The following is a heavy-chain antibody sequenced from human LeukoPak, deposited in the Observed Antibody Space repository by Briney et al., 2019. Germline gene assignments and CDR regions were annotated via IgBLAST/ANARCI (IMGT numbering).Heavy chain of an antibody. CDR3: ARWLPSGIAAAGAFDI. CDR2: ISPYNGNT. D-gene: IGHD6-13*01. Sequence: ASVKVSCKASGYTFTNYGISWVRQAPGQGLEWMGWISPYNGNTTYAQKVQGRVTMTTDTSTSTAYMELRSLSSDDTAVYYCARWLPSGIAAAGAFDIWGQGTMATASS. V-gene: IGHV1-18*01. J-gene: IGHJ3*02. CDR1: GYTFTNYG.